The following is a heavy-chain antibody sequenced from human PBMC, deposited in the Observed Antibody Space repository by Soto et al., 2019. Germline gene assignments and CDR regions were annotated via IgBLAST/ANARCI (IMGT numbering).Heavy chain of an antibody. CDR2: MFYSGLT. V-gene: IGHV4-39*01. D-gene: IGHD2-2*01. CDR3: ARAPWRVVVRTDGMDV. J-gene: IGHJ6*02. CDR1: GYSVTSSDYY. Sequence: SETLSLTCSVSGYSVTSSDYYWAWIRQPPGKGLEWIGSMFYSGLTYYNPSLKSRVTLSVDTSKNQFSVRLNSVTAADTAVYYCARAPWRVVVRTDGMDVWGQGTTVTVSS.